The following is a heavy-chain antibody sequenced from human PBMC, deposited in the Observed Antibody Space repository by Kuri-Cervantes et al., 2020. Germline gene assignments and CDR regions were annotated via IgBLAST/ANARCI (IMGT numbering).Heavy chain of an antibody. V-gene: IGHV1-18*01. CDR1: GGTFSSYA. Sequence: ASVKVSCKASGGTFSSYAISWVRQAPGQGLEWMGWISAYNGNTNYAQKLQGRVTMTTDTSTSTAYMELRSLRSDDTAVYYCARATGAGSYAQADYWGQGTLVTVSS. D-gene: IGHD3-10*01. CDR2: ISAYNGNT. CDR3: ARATGAGSYAQADY. J-gene: IGHJ4*02.